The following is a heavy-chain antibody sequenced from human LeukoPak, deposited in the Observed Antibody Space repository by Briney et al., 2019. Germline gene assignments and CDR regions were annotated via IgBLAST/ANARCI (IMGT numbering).Heavy chain of an antibody. CDR3: ARGGTYYTSGSYLGY. J-gene: IGHJ4*02. CDR1: GGSISTFY. Sequence: SETLSLTCTVSGGSISTFYWSWIRQPPGKGLEWIWYIYHRGSATCNPSLKSRVAISLDTSKNQFSLKLSSVTAADTAVYYCARGGTYYTSGSYLGYWGQGTLVTVSS. D-gene: IGHD3-10*01. V-gene: IGHV4-59*01. CDR2: IYHRGSA.